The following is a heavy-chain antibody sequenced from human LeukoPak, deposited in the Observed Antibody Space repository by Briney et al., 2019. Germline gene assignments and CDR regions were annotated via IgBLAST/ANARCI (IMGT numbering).Heavy chain of an antibody. CDR3: ARLILSGSYLYYFDY. V-gene: IGHV4-59*01. CDR1: GGSISSYY. D-gene: IGHD1-26*01. CDR2: IYYSGST. Sequence: SETLSLTCTVSGGSISSYYWSWIRQPPGKGLEWIGYIYYSGSTNYNPSLKSRVTISVDTSKNQFSLKLSSVTAADTAVYYCARLILSGSYLYYFDYWGQGTLVTVSS. J-gene: IGHJ4*02.